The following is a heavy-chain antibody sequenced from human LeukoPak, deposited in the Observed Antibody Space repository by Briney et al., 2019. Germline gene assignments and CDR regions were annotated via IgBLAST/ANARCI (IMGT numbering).Heavy chain of an antibody. V-gene: IGHV1-2*02. Sequence: ASVKVSCKASGSTFSTYSINWVRQAPGQGLEWMGWINTNTGATMFAQKFQGRVTMTRDTSIGTGYLELSSLKSDDTALYYCARDRVGSGWPRPYYFEFWGQGTLVTVSS. CDR1: GSTFSTYS. CDR3: ARDRVGSGWPRPYYFEF. J-gene: IGHJ4*02. CDR2: INTNTGAT. D-gene: IGHD6-19*01.